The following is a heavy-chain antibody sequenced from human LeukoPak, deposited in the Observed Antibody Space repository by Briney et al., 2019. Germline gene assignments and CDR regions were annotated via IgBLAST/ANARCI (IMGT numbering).Heavy chain of an antibody. J-gene: IGHJ4*02. CDR1: GGSISSYY. Sequence: SETLSLTCTVSGGSISSYYWSWIRQPPGKGLEWIGEINHSGSTNYNPSLKSRVTISVDTSKNQFSLKLSSVTAADTAVYYCARGPHYDSSGYYYFDYWGQGTLVTVSS. CDR3: ARGPHYDSSGYYYFDY. CDR2: INHSGST. D-gene: IGHD3-22*01. V-gene: IGHV4-34*01.